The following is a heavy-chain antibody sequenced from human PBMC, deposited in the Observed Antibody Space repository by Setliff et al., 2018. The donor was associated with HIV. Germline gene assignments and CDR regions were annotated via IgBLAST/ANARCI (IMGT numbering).Heavy chain of an antibody. CDR3: VRVYDAVVLAGRL. CDR1: GFTFSSYE. CDR2: ISSSGSTI. Sequence: GGSLRLSCAASGFTFSSYEMNWVRQAPGKGLEWVSYISSSGSTIYYADSVEGRFTISRDQSKNTLYLQMSTLRPEDTAVYYCVRVYDAVVLAGRLWGQGTLVTVSS. V-gene: IGHV3-48*03. D-gene: IGHD2-2*01. J-gene: IGHJ4*02.